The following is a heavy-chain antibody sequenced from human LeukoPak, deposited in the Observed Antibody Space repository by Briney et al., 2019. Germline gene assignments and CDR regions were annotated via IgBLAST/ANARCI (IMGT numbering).Heavy chain of an antibody. CDR2: INHSGST. J-gene: IGHJ5*02. CDR1: GGSFSGYY. D-gene: IGHD5-18*01. Sequence: SETLSLTCAVYGGSFSGYYWSWIRQPPGRGLEWIGEINHSGSTNCNPSLKSRVTISVDTSKNQFSLKLSSVTAADTAVYYCARRFGYSYGPNWFDPWGQGTLVTVSS. CDR3: ARRFGYSYGPNWFDP. V-gene: IGHV4-34*01.